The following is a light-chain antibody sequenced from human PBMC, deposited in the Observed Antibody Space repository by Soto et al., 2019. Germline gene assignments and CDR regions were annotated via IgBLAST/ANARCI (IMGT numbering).Light chain of an antibody. CDR1: QGISSY. Sequence: IQLTQSPSSLSASIGDRVTITCRASQGISSYLAWYQQESGKAPNLLIYAASTLQSGVPSRFSGSGSGTDFTLTISSLQPEDFATYYCQQLNSYPYTFGQGTKLESK. CDR3: QQLNSYPYT. J-gene: IGKJ2*01. V-gene: IGKV1-9*01. CDR2: AAS.